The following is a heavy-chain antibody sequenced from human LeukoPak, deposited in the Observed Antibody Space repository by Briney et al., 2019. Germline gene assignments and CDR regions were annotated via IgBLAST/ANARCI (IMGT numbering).Heavy chain of an antibody. J-gene: IGHJ4*02. D-gene: IGHD2-15*01. Sequence: ASVKVSCKASGYTFTGYYMHWVRQAPGQGLEWMGWINPNSGGTNYAQKFQGWVTMTRDTSISTAYMELSRLRSDDTAVYYCARSDFYCSGGSSYRYYFDYWGQGTLVTVSS. V-gene: IGHV1-2*04. CDR1: GYTFTGYY. CDR2: INPNSGGT. CDR3: ARSDFYCSGGSSYRYYFDY.